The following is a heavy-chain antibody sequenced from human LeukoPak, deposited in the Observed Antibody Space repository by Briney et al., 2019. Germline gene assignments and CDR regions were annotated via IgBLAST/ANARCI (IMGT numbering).Heavy chain of an antibody. D-gene: IGHD4-23*01. CDR1: GFSFSNYA. V-gene: IGHV3-23*01. CDR3: AKYFDTTVVLDAFDM. Sequence: GGSLRLYCAASGFSFSNYAMNWVRQAPGKGQEWLSSIRGNGGSTYYAASVKGRFVISRDNSKNTLYLQMMGLRAEDTAVSSCAKYFDTTVVLDAFDMWGQGTLVAVSS. CDR2: IRGNGGST. J-gene: IGHJ3*02.